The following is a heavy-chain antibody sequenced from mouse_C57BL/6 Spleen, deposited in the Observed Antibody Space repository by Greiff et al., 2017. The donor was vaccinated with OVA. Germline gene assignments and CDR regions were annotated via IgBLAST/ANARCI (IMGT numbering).Heavy chain of an antibody. J-gene: IGHJ2*01. Sequence: QVQLKQSGAELARPGASVKMSCKASGYTFTSYTMHWVKQRPGQGLEWIGYINPSSGYTKYNQKFKDKATLTADKSSSTAYMQLSSLTSEDSAVYYCARCGVTTVVDFDYWGQGTTLTVSS. V-gene: IGHV1-4*01. CDR1: GYTFTSYT. CDR3: ARCGVTTVVDFDY. CDR2: INPSSGYT. D-gene: IGHD1-1*01.